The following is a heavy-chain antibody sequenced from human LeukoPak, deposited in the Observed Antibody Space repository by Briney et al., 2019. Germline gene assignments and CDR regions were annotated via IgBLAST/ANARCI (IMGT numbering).Heavy chain of an antibody. CDR1: GGSIDNYY. D-gene: IGHD5-24*01. CDR3: TRGAPVASSREFDY. Sequence: SETLSLTCTVSGGSIDNYYWSWIRQPAGKGLEWIGRIFSSGNTNYNPSLKSRVTMSVDTSKTQFSLKLSSVTPEDTAVYYCTRGAPVASSREFDYWGQGTLVTVSS. V-gene: IGHV4-4*07. CDR2: IFSSGNT. J-gene: IGHJ4*02.